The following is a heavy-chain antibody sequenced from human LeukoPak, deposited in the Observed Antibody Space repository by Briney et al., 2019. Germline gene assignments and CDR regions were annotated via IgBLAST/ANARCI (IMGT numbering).Heavy chain of an antibody. J-gene: IGHJ4*02. CDR2: INPNSGGT. CDR1: GYTFTGYY. Sequence: ASVKVSCKASGYTFTGYYMHWVRQAPGQELEWMGWINPNSGGTNYAQKFQGRVTMTRDTSISTAYMELSRLRSDDTAVYYCARELYSSSWYGGGDYWGQGTLVTVSS. CDR3: ARELYSSSWYGGGDY. D-gene: IGHD6-13*01. V-gene: IGHV1-2*02.